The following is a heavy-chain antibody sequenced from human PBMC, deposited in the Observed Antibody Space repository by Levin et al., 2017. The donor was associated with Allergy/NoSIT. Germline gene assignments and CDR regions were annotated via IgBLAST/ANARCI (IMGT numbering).Heavy chain of an antibody. CDR3: TRVLVAAGPRLDY. Sequence: PGGSLRLSCAVSGFTFGDYAMKWFRQAPGKGLEWISFIRSNAHGGTTEYAASVKGIFTMSRDDSKSIAYLQMNSLKTEDTALYFCTRVLVAAGPRLDYWGQGTLVTVSS. CDR2: IRSNAHGGTT. D-gene: IGHD6-13*01. J-gene: IGHJ4*02. V-gene: IGHV3-49*03. CDR1: GFTFGDYA.